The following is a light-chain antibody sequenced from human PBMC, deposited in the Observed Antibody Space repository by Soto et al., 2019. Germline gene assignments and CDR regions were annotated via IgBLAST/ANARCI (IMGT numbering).Light chain of an antibody. V-gene: IGKV3-20*01. Sequence: EIVLTHSPGTLSLSPGERATLSCGGSQAVNSRYLAWYQQKVGQAPRLLIYGASRRASGIPERFSGSGSGTHFTLTINKLEPEPFAAYYCQHYGSSPYTLGQGTKLDIK. J-gene: IGKJ2*01. CDR2: GAS. CDR1: QAVNSRY. CDR3: QHYGSSPYT.